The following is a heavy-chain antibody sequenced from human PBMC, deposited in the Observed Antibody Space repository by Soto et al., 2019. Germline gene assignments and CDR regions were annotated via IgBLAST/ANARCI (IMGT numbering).Heavy chain of an antibody. J-gene: IGHJ4*02. Sequence: SETLSLTCTVSDGSISSGDYYWSWIRQPPGKGLEWIGYIYYSGSTYYNPSLKSRVTISVDTSKNQFSLKLSSVTAADTAVYYCARETWDSSSWDFDYLGQGTLVTVS. V-gene: IGHV4-30-4*01. D-gene: IGHD6-13*01. CDR1: DGSISSGDYY. CDR2: IYYSGST. CDR3: ARETWDSSSWDFDY.